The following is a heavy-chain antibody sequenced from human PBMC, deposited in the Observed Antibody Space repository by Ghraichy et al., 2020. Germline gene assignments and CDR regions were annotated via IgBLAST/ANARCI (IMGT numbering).Heavy chain of an antibody. V-gene: IGHV3-7*03. Sequence: GGSLRLTCAASGFTFSSYWMSWVRQAPGKGLEWVANIKQDGSEKYYVDSVKGRFTISRDNAKNSLYLQMNSLRAEDTAVYYCASGYCSSTSCYTKEDDAFDIWGQGTMVTVSS. CDR2: IKQDGSEK. CDR1: GFTFSSYW. J-gene: IGHJ3*02. D-gene: IGHD2-2*02. CDR3: ASGYCSSTSCYTKEDDAFDI.